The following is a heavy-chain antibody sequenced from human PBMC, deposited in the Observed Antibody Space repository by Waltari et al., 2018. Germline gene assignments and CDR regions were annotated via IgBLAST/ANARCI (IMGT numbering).Heavy chain of an antibody. CDR1: GGSISSHY. CDR3: AAAWGLFGYFDY. D-gene: IGHD3-16*01. Sequence: QVQLQESGPGLVKPSETLSLTCTVSGGSISSHYWSWIRQPPGTGLEWIGYIYYSGSTNYNPSLKRRVSISVDTSKNQFSLKLSSVTAADTAVYYCAAAWGLFGYFDYWGQGTLVTVSS. J-gene: IGHJ4*02. V-gene: IGHV4-59*11. CDR2: IYYSGST.